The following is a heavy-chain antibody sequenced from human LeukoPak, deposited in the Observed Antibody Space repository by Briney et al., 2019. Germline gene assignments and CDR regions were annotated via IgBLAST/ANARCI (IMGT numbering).Heavy chain of an antibody. CDR3: ARTNQISETAFDI. J-gene: IGHJ3*02. Sequence: SETLSLTCTVSGVSVSTDYWSWIRQPPGKGLEWIGCIYYTGSTNYNPSLKSRVTISVDTSKSQFSLKLSSVTAVDTAVYYCARTNQISETAFDIWGQGTMVIVSS. V-gene: IGHV4-59*02. CDR2: IYYTGST. D-gene: IGHD1-14*01. CDR1: GVSVSTDY.